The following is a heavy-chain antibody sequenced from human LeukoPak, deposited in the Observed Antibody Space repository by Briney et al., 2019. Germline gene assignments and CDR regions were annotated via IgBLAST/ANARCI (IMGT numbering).Heavy chain of an antibody. D-gene: IGHD6-13*01. CDR2: IIPIFGTA. J-gene: IGHJ4*02. CDR1: GGTFSSYA. V-gene: IGHV1-69*05. Sequence: GSSVKVSCKASGGTFSSYAISWVRQAPGQGLEWMGRIIPIFGTANYAQKFQGRVTITTDESTSTAYMELSSLRSEDTAVYYCARGVGSSSWYGGYYFDYWGQGTLVTVSS. CDR3: ARGVGSSSWYGGYYFDY.